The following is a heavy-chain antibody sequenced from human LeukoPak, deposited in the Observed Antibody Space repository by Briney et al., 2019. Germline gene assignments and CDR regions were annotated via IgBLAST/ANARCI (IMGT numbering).Heavy chain of an antibody. CDR1: RYSFTSYY. CDR3: ARSSAYYNEADI. V-gene: IGHV1-46*01. J-gene: IGHJ3*02. D-gene: IGHD1-26*01. Sequence: ASVKVSCKTSRYSFTSYYMHWVRQAPGQGLEWMGIINPSGGSTTYAQKFQGRLTMTSDTSTSTVYMELSSLRSEDTAVYYCARSSAYYNEADIWGQGTMVTVSS. CDR2: INPSGGST.